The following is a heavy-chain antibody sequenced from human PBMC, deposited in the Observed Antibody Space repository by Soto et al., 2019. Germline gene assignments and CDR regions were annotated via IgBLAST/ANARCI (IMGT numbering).Heavy chain of an antibody. CDR2: INPDGSGE. CDR3: ARENWFFDY. J-gene: IGHJ4*02. Sequence: EVHLVESGGGLVQPGGSLRLSCAASGFSFEIYWMGWVRQAPGKGLEWVANINPDGSGEYYLDSVKGGVTISRDNAKNSVYLQMNSLVGDDTAVYYCARENWFFDYWGQGTPVTVSS. CDR1: GFSFEIYW. D-gene: IGHD3-10*01. V-gene: IGHV3-7*01.